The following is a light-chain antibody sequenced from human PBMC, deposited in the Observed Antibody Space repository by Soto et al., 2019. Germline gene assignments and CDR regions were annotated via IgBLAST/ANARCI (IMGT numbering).Light chain of an antibody. Sequence: DIQMTQSPSSLSASVGDRVSITCRASQSIRSHLNWYQQKAGKAPKVLIYAATSLQGGVPSRFSGSGSGTDFTLTIKSLQPEDFATYYCQQSFSSPFTFGPGTKVDIK. J-gene: IGKJ3*01. CDR1: QSIRSH. V-gene: IGKV1-39*01. CDR3: QQSFSSPFT. CDR2: AAT.